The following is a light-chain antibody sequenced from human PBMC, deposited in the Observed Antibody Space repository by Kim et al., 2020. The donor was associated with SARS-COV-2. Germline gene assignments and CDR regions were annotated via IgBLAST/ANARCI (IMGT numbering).Light chain of an antibody. J-gene: IGKJ2*01. CDR2: GAS. V-gene: IGKV3-20*01. CDR1: QSVNDNF. CDR3: QQYGSSPPYT. Sequence: EIVLTQSPGTLSLSPGESATLSCRASQSVNDNFLAWYQQKPCQVPRLLIFGASRRATGIPDRFSGSGSGTDFTLTITRLEPEDFAVYYCQQYGSSPPYTFGQGTKLEI.